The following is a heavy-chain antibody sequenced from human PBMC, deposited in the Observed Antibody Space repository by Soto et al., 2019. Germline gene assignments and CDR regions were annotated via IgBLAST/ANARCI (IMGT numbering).Heavy chain of an antibody. CDR2: FDPEDGET. CDR1: GYTLTELS. J-gene: IGHJ6*02. D-gene: IGHD6-6*01. V-gene: IGHV1-24*01. CDR3: ATDAPGIAARLPYYYGMDV. Sequence: ASVKVSCKVSGYTLTELSMHWVRQAPGKGLEWMGGFDPEDGETIYALKFQGRVTMTEDTSTDTAYMELSSLRSEDTAVYYCATDAPGIAARLPYYYGMDVWGQGTTATVSS.